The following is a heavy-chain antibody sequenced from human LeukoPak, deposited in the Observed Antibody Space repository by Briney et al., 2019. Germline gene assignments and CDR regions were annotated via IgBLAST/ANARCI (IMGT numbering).Heavy chain of an antibody. CDR3: AKGVGRTTYYFDS. Sequence: PGGSLRLSCAVSGFTFSNYAMSWVRLAPGKGLQWVSVISGSGGNTYYADSVRGRFTISRDNSKNTLYLQMKSLRAEDTAVYYCAKGVGRTTYYFDSWGQGTLVTVSS. J-gene: IGHJ4*02. CDR2: ISGSGGNT. D-gene: IGHD4-17*01. V-gene: IGHV3-23*01. CDR1: GFTFSNYA.